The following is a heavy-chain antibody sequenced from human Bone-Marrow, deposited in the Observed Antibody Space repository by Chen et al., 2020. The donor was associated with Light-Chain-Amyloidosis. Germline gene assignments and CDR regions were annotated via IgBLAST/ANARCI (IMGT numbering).Heavy chain of an antibody. Sequence: EVQLEQSGPEVKKPGESLKISCKGSGYTFPNYWICWVRQMPGKGLEWMGVIYPDDSDARYSPSFEGQVTSSADKSLTTAYLQWRSLKASDTAMYYCARRRDGYNFDYCGQGTLVTVSS. J-gene: IGHJ4*02. CDR3: ARRRDGYNFDY. V-gene: IGHV5-51*01. CDR2: IYPDDSDA. CDR1: GYTFPNYW. D-gene: IGHD5-12*01.